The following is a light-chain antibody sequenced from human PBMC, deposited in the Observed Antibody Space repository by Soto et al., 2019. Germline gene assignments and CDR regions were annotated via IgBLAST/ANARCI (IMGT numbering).Light chain of an antibody. V-gene: IGLV6-57*04. CDR2: ENN. CDR3: CSYAGSSTFVV. Sequence: NFMLTQPHSVSESPGKTLSISCTRSSGSIANNYVQWYQQRPGSAPTTVIYENNQRLSGVPDRFSGSTDGSSNSASLTISGLQTEDEADYYCCSYAGSSTFVVFGGGTQLTVL. J-gene: IGLJ2*01. CDR1: SGSIANNY.